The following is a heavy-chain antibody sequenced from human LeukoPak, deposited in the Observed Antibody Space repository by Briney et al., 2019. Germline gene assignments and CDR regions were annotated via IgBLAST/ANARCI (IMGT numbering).Heavy chain of an antibody. J-gene: IGHJ5*01. CDR1: GYTFNTNG. Sequence: ASVKVSCKASGYTFNTNGLNWVRQAPEQGLEWMGWINANTGSTNYAQIFRGRVTMTTDTSTSTAYMELTSLTSDDTAIYYCARDAFQGSSWSNWFDSWGQGTLVIVSS. V-gene: IGHV1-18*01. D-gene: IGHD6-13*01. CDR2: INANTGST. CDR3: ARDAFQGSSWSNWFDS.